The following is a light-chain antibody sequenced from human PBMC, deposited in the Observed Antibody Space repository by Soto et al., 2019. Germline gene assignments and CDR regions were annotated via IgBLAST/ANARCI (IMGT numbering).Light chain of an antibody. CDR2: WAS. Sequence: DVVMTQSPDSLAVSLGERATINCKSSQSILYNSNNKHYLAWYQQKPGLHPRLLIYWASTRESGVPDRFSGSGSGTDFTLTICSLQAADVAVYFWQQYYTTPLTFGGGTKVEIK. CDR1: QSILYNSNNKHY. J-gene: IGKJ4*01. CDR3: QQYYTTPLT. V-gene: IGKV4-1*01.